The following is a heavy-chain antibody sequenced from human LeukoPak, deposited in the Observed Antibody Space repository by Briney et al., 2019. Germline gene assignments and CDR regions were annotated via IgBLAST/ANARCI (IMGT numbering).Heavy chain of an antibody. V-gene: IGHV3-23*01. CDR1: GFTFSTYA. J-gene: IGHJ4*02. D-gene: IGHD4-23*01. Sequence: GGSLRLSCAASGFTFSTYAMSWVRQAPGKGLEWVSAISGSGGSTCYADSVKGRFTISRDNSKNTLYLQMNSLRAEDTAVYYCAKDLDYSGTVVDFDSWGQGTLVTVSS. CDR2: ISGSGGST. CDR3: AKDLDYSGTVVDFDS.